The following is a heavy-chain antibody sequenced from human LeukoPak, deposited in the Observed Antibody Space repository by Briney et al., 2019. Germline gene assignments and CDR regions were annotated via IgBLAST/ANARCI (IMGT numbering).Heavy chain of an antibody. CDR2: ISYDGSNK. Sequence: GGSLRLSCAASGFTFSSYGMHWVRQAPGKGLEWVGVISYDGSNKYYADSVKGRFTISRDNSKNTLYLQMNSLRVEDTAVYFCARDPGAFPYFFDSWGQGTLVTVSS. CDR1: GFTFSSYG. D-gene: IGHD4/OR15-4a*01. CDR3: ARDPGAFPYFFDS. V-gene: IGHV3-30*03. J-gene: IGHJ4*02.